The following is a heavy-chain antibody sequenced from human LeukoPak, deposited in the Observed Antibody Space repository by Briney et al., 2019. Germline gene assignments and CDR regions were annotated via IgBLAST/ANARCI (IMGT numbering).Heavy chain of an antibody. J-gene: IGHJ2*01. CDR3: ARLQRITMAGPDYWYFDL. V-gene: IGHV4-59*01. Sequence: PSETLSLTCTVSGDSISSYYWSWIRQPPEKGLEWIGYIYYSGSTNYNPSLKSRVTISVDTSKTQFSLKMNSVTAADTAVYYCARLQRITMAGPDYWYFDLWGRGTLVTASS. D-gene: IGHD3-10*01. CDR2: IYYSGST. CDR1: GDSISSYY.